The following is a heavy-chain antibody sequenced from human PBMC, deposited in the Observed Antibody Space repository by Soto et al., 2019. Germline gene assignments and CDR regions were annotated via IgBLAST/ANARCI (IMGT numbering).Heavy chain of an antibody. CDR3: ATRITVFGLLIPPFDP. V-gene: IGHV4-34*01. CDR2: INHTGGT. D-gene: IGHD3-3*01. CDR1: GGSVNGYY. J-gene: IGHJ5*02. Sequence: SETLSLTCAVYGGSVNGYYWNWIRQPPGKGLEWIGKINHTGGTHHNPSLKSRVTMSVDTSKNQFSLRLSSVTAADTAIYYCATRITVFGLLIPPFDPWGQGTQVTVSS.